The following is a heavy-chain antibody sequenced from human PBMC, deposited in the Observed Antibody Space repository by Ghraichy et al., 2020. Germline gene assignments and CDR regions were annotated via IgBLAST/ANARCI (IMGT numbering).Heavy chain of an antibody. CDR1: GFSFSASA. J-gene: IGHJ4*02. CDR2: IRIKANFYAT. V-gene: IGHV3-73*01. D-gene: IGHD4-23*01. CDR3: TRLALNSGDSY. Sequence: GGSLRLSCAASGFSFSASAMHWVRQASGKGLEWVGRIRIKANFYATEYAASVKGRFTISRDDSKNTAYLQMNSLKTEDTAVYYCTRLALNSGDSYWGQGTLVTVSS.